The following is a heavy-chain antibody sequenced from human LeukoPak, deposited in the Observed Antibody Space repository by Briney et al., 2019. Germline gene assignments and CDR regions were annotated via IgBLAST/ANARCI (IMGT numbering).Heavy chain of an antibody. Sequence: GGSLRLSCAASGFTFSSYGTHWVRQAPGKGLEWVAVIWYDGSNKYYADSVKGRFTISRDNSKNTLYLQMNSLRAEDTAVYYCAKDSGYSYGTLDYWGQGTLVTVSS. CDR1: GFTFSSYG. CDR3: AKDSGYSYGTLDY. V-gene: IGHV3-33*06. D-gene: IGHD5-18*01. J-gene: IGHJ4*02. CDR2: IWYDGSNK.